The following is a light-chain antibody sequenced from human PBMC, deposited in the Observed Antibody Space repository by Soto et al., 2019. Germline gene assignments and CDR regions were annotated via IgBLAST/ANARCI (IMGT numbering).Light chain of an antibody. CDR2: RAS. V-gene: IGKV3-15*01. CDR1: QSISSN. CDR3: QQYNNWPLT. Sequence: EIVMTQSPATLSVSPGERATLSCRASQSISSNLAWYQQKLGQAPRLLIYRASTRATGIPARFSGSGSGTEFTLTISSLQSEDFALYYCQQYNNWPLTFGQGTKVDIK. J-gene: IGKJ1*01.